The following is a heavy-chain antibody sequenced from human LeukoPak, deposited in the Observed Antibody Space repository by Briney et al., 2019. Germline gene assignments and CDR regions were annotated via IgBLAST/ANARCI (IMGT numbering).Heavy chain of an antibody. Sequence: GGSLRLSCAASGFTFSNYGMHWVRQAPGKGLEWVAVISYDGSNKYYADSVKGRFTISRDNSKNTLSLQMNSLRAEDTAVYYCAKDRGSSGYYFSDYWGQGTLVTVSS. CDR2: ISYDGSNK. D-gene: IGHD3-22*01. CDR1: GFTFSNYG. V-gene: IGHV3-30*18. J-gene: IGHJ4*02. CDR3: AKDRGSSGYYFSDY.